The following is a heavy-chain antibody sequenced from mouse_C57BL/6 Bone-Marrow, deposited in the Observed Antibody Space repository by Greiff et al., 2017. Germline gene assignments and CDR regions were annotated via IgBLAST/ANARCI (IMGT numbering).Heavy chain of an antibody. V-gene: IGHV1-69*01. J-gene: IGHJ1*03. CDR1: GYTFTSSW. CDR3: ARRSYGSSYWYFDV. Sequence: QVHVKQPGAELVMPGASVKLSCKASGYTFTSSWMHWVKQRPGHGLEWIGELDPSDSYTNYNQKFKGKSTLTVDKSSSTAYMQLSSLTSEDSAVYYCARRSYGSSYWYFDVWGTGTTVTVSS. CDR2: LDPSDSYT. D-gene: IGHD1-1*01.